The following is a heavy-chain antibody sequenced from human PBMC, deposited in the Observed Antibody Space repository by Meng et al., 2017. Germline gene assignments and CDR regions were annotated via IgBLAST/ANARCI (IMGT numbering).Heavy chain of an antibody. D-gene: IGHD6-19*01. J-gene: IGHJ3*02. CDR1: GFTFSSYW. CDR3: ARDSQWLVREYAFDI. CDR2: IKQDGSEK. Sequence: GESLKISCAASGFTFSSYWMRWVRQAPGKGLEWVANIKQDGSEKYYVDSVKGRFTISRDNAKNSLYLQMNSLRAEDTAVYYCARDSQWLVREYAFDIWGQGTKVTVSS. V-gene: IGHV3-7*01.